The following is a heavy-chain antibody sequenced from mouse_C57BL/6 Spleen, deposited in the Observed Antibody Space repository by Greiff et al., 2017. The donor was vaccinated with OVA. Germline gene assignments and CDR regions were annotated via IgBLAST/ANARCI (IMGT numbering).Heavy chain of an antibody. D-gene: IGHD2-3*01. CDR2: ISSGGDYI. V-gene: IGHV5-9-1*02. Sequence: EVMLVESGEGLVKPGGSLKLSCAASGFTFSSYAMSWVRQTPEKRLEWVAYISSGGDYIYYADTVKGRFTISRDNARNTLYLQMSSLKSEDTAMYYCTRDGGYYWFAYWGQGTLVTVSA. CDR1: GFTFSSYA. J-gene: IGHJ3*01. CDR3: TRDGGYYWFAY.